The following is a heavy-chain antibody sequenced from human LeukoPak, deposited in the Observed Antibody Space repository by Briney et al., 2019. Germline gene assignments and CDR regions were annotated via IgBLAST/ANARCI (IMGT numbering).Heavy chain of an antibody. V-gene: IGHV3-20*03. Sequence: GGSLRLSYAASGFTFSNYNMNWVRQAPGKGLEWVSGIGKNGGNPGYADSVKGRFTISRDDAKNSLYLQMNSLRAEDTALFFCTRDPGTVAIDYWGQGTLVTVSS. D-gene: IGHD6-19*01. CDR2: IGKNGGNP. J-gene: IGHJ4*02. CDR3: TRDPGTVAIDY. CDR1: GFTFSNYN.